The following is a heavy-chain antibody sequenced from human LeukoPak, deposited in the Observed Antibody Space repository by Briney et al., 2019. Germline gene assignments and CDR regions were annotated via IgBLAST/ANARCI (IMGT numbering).Heavy chain of an antibody. J-gene: IGHJ4*02. D-gene: IGHD3-22*01. CDR2: ISSSSSYI. CDR3: ARDIASSGYYYPEGYFDY. V-gene: IGHV3-21*01. Sequence: KAGGSLRLSCAASGFTFSSYAMHWVRQAPGKGLEWVSSISSSSSYIYYADSVKGRFTISRDNAKNSLYLQMNSLRAEDTAVYYCARDIASSGYYYPEGYFDYWGQGTLVTVSS. CDR1: GFTFSSYA.